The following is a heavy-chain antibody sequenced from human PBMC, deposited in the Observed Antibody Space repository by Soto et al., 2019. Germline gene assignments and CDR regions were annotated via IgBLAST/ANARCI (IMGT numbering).Heavy chain of an antibody. D-gene: IGHD3-22*01. Sequence: VGSLRLSCAASGFTFSSYAMRWVRQAPGKGLEWVAVISYDGSNKYYADSVKGRFTISRDNSKNTLYLQMNSLRAEDTAVYYCARDKAGGADYYDSSGYYSEHAFDIWGQGTMVTVSS. CDR3: ARDKAGGADYYDSSGYYSEHAFDI. CDR1: GFTFSSYA. J-gene: IGHJ3*02. V-gene: IGHV3-30-3*01. CDR2: ISYDGSNK.